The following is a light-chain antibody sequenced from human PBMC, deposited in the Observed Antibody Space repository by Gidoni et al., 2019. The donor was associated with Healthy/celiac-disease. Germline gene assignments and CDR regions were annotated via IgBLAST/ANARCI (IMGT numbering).Light chain of an antibody. V-gene: IGKV3-20*01. Sequence: EIVLTQSPGTLSLSPGERATLSCRASQSVSSNYLSWYQQNPGQARRLIIYGASSRATGIPDRFSGSWSGTDFTLTISRLDPEDFAVYYCQQYGSSRTFGGGTKVEIK. CDR1: QSVSSNY. CDR2: GAS. CDR3: QQYGSSRT. J-gene: IGKJ4*01.